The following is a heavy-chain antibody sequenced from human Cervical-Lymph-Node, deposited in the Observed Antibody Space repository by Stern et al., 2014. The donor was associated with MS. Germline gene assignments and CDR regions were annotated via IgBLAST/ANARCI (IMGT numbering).Heavy chain of an antibody. CDR1: GYTFTSYA. CDR2: INTNTGNL. J-gene: IGHJ5*02. V-gene: IGHV7-4-1*02. Sequence: QVQLVQSGSELKTPGASVKVYCKASGYTFTSYAMNWVRQAPGQGLEWMGWINTNTGNLTYAQGFTGRFVFSLDTSVSTAHLQISSLKAEDTAVYYCARTSIAARGENWFDPWGQGTLVTVSS. D-gene: IGHD6-6*01. CDR3: ARTSIAARGENWFDP.